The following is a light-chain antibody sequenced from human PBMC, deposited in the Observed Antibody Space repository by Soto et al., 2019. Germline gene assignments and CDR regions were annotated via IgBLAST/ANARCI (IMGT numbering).Light chain of an antibody. V-gene: IGKV1-5*01. CDR3: QQYNTYSQT. Sequence: DIQMTQSPSSLSASVGDRVTITCRASQSISSYLNWYQQKPGKAPKLLIYDASNLEGGVPSRFSGTGSGTEFTLTISSLQPEDFATYYCQQYNTYSQTFGQGTKVDIK. CDR2: DAS. CDR1: QSISSY. J-gene: IGKJ1*01.